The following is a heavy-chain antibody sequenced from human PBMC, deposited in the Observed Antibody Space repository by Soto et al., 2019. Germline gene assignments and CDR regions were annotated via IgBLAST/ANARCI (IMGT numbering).Heavy chain of an antibody. CDR3: TPLALKYNSNGYSVSE. CDR2: IKSETDGGTI. Sequence: EVQLVESGGGLVKPGGSLRLSCAGSGFTFSNVWMNWVRQAPGKGLEWVGRIKSETDGGTIDYAAPVKGRFTISRDDSNNTLYLQMNSLKTEDTATYYCTPLALKYNSNGYSVSEWGQGTRVTVPS. J-gene: IGHJ4*02. D-gene: IGHD1-20*01. CDR1: GFTFSNVW. V-gene: IGHV3-15*07.